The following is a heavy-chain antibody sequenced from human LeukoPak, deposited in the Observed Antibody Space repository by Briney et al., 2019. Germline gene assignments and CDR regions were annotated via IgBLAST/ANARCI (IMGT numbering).Heavy chain of an antibody. CDR3: ARGPYCSSTSCYTLGFDY. V-gene: IGHV3-66*02. CDR2: IYSGGST. Sequence: GGSLRLSCAASGFTVSSNYMSWVRQAPGKGLEWVSVIYSGGSTYYADSVKGRFTISRDNSKNTLYLQMNSLRAEDTAVYYCARGPYCSSTSCYTLGFDYWGQGTLATVSS. CDR1: GFTVSSNY. J-gene: IGHJ4*02. D-gene: IGHD2-2*02.